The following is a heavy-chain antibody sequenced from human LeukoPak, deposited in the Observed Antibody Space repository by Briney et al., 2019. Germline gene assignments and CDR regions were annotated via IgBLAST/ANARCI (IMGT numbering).Heavy chain of an antibody. D-gene: IGHD2-21*01. J-gene: IGHJ3*01. V-gene: IGHV4-4*09. Sequence: KPSETLSLTCSVSGGSISGNFWSWIRQPPGKGLEWIGYISNSGTTNYNPSLKSRVTFSVDTSRSQFSLDLTYVTAADTAVYYCAKHAYCASGCQRRPREFAFDLWGQGTMVTVSS. CDR2: ISNSGTT. CDR1: GGSISGNF. CDR3: AKHAYCASGCQRRPREFAFDL.